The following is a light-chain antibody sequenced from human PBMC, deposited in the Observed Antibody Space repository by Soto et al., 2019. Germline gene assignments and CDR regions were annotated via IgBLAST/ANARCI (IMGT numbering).Light chain of an antibody. CDR3: QAWDSNTNYV. V-gene: IGLV3-1*01. J-gene: IGLJ1*01. CDR2: QDN. CDR1: KLGDKF. Sequence: SYELTQPPSVSVSAGQTASITCSGEKLGDKFAWWYQQKPGQSPVLVISQDNKRPSGIPERFSGSNSGNTATLTISGTQAMDEADYYCQAWDSNTNYVFGSGTKVTVL.